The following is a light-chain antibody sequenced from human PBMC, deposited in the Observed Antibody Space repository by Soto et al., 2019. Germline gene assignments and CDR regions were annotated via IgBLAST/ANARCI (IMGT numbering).Light chain of an antibody. CDR1: NSDIGNNY. V-gene: IGLV1-51*01. Sequence: QSVLTQPPSVSAAPGQRVSISCSGSNSDIGNNYVFWYQQFPGTAPKLLIYESSKRPPGIPDRFSASKSGTSATLGITGLQTGDEADYYCGTWDNRQPGVVFGGGTKLTVL. CDR2: ESS. CDR3: GTWDNRQPGVV. J-gene: IGLJ3*02.